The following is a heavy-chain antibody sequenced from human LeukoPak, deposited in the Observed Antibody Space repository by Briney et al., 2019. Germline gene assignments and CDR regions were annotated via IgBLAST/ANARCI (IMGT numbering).Heavy chain of an antibody. D-gene: IGHD4-17*01. Sequence: PGGSLRLSCAASGFTFRTYGMNWVRQAPGKGLEWVAVIWYDGSNKYYADSVKGRFTISRDNAKNTLYLQMNSLRAEDTAVYYCARTHATAIHYDYWGQGTLVTVSS. CDR2: IWYDGSNK. V-gene: IGHV3-33*03. CDR1: GFTFRTYG. CDR3: ARTHATAIHYDY. J-gene: IGHJ4*02.